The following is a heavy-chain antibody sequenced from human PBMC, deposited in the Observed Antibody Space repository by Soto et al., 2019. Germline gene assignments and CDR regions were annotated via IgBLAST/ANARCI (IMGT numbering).Heavy chain of an antibody. CDR2: ISGSGGST. V-gene: IGHV3-23*01. J-gene: IGHJ1*01. CDR3: AKRRLNTITSLSDF. D-gene: IGHD2-2*01. Sequence: PGGSLRFSCAASGFTFSSYAMSWVRQAPGKGLEWVSAISGSGGSTYYADTVKGRFTISRDNSKNTLYLQMNSLRAEDTAVYYCAKRRLNTITSLSDFWGQGVQVTVSS. CDR1: GFTFSSYA.